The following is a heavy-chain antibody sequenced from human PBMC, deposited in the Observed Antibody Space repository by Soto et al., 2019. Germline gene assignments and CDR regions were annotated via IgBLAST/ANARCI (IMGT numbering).Heavy chain of an antibody. CDR3: ARVSYTSGGDFYS. J-gene: IGHJ4*02. V-gene: IGHV3-74*01. CDR1: GLTFNYVW. D-gene: IGHD6-19*01. Sequence: GSLRLSCAASGLTFNYVWLHWVRQAPGKGLVWVSRINSDGSSTSYADSVKGRFTISRDNAKNTLYLQMSSLRAEDTAVYYCARVSYTSGGDFYSWGQGT. CDR2: INSDGSST.